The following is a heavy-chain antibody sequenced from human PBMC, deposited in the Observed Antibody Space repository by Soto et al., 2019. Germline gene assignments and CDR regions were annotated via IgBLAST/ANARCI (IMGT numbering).Heavy chain of an antibody. CDR3: ARKRSNWDYGANLGGWFHP. J-gene: IGHJ5*02. V-gene: IGHV4-34*01. Sequence: SETLCVTCAVYGGSFSGYYWSWIRQPPGKGLEWIGEINHSGSTNYNPSLKSRVTISVDTSKNQFSLKLSSVTAADTAVYYCARKRSNWDYGANLGGWFHPWGHGTLVTVS. D-gene: IGHD4-17*01. CDR1: GGSFSGYY. CDR2: INHSGST.